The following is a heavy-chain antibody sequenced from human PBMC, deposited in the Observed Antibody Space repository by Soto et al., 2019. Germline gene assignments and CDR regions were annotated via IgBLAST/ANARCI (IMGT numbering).Heavy chain of an antibody. V-gene: IGHV3-30*18. CDR2: ISYDGSNK. Sequence: QVQLVESGGGVVQPGRSLRLSCAASGFTFSSYGMHWVRQAPGKGLEWVAVISYDGSNKYYADSVKGRFTISRDNCKNTLYPQMNSLRAEDTAVYYCAKDPQSRGYLPQHWGQGTLVTVSS. J-gene: IGHJ1*01. CDR3: AKDPQSRGYLPQH. CDR1: GFTFSSYG. D-gene: IGHD6-25*01.